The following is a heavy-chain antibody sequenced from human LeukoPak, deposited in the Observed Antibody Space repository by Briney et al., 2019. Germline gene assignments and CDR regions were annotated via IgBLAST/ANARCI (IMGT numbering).Heavy chain of an antibody. CDR2: ISGSGGST. D-gene: IGHD3-3*01. J-gene: IGHJ4*02. Sequence: GGSLRLSCAASGFTFSSYAMSWVRQAPGEGLEWVSAISGSGGSTYYADSVKGRFTISRDNSKNTLYLQMNSLRAEDTAVYYCAKRVEWSYDFWSGYDFDYWGQGTLVTVSS. CDR3: AKRVEWSYDFWSGYDFDY. V-gene: IGHV3-23*01. CDR1: GFTFSSYA.